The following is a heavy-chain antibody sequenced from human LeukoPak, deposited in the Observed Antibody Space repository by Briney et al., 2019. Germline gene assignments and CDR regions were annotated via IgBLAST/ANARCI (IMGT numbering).Heavy chain of an antibody. CDR1: GFTFSSYE. V-gene: IGHV3-48*03. CDR2: ISSSGSTI. D-gene: IGHD6-13*01. CDR3: ASLIAAVNYYFDY. J-gene: IGHJ4*02. Sequence: QPGGSLRLSCAASGFTFSSYEMNWVRQAPGKGLEWVSYISSSGSTIYYADSVKGRFTISRDNAKNSLYPQMNSLRAEDTAVYYCASLIAAVNYYFDYWGQGTLVTVSS.